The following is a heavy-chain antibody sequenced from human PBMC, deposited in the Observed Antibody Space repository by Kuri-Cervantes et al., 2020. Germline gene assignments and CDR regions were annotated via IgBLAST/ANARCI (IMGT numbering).Heavy chain of an antibody. J-gene: IGHJ4*02. CDR1: GFTVSSNY. V-gene: IGHV3-53*01. CDR2: IYSGGST. CDR3: ARDYFRSGWYGGVGY. D-gene: IGHD6-19*01. Sequence: GGSLRLSCAASGFTVSSNYMSWVRQAPGKGLEWVSVIYSGGSTYYADSVKGRFTISRDNSKNTLYLQMNSLRAEDTAVYYCARDYFRSGWYGGVGYWGQGTLVTVSS.